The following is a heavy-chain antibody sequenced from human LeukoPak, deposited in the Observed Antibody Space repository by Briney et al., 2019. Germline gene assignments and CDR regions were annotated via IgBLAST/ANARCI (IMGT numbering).Heavy chain of an antibody. Sequence: PGGSLRLSCAASGFTFSSYGMHWVRQAPGKGLEWVAVISYDGRNKYYADSVKGRFTISRDNSKNTLYLQMSSLRAEDTAVYYCAKGGGDYYGFDYWGQGTLVTVSS. CDR1: GFTFSSYG. CDR2: ISYDGRNK. J-gene: IGHJ4*02. CDR3: AKGGGDYYGFDY. D-gene: IGHD3-10*01. V-gene: IGHV3-30*18.